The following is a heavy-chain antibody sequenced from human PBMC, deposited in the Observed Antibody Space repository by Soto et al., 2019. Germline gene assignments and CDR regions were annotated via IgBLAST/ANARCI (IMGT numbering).Heavy chain of an antibody. CDR3: ATTGSSENYYYGMDV. D-gene: IGHD6-19*01. CDR2: IYYSGST. CDR1: GGSISSSSYY. Sequence: PSETLSLTCTVSGGSISSSSYYWGWIRQPPGKGLEWIGIIYYSGSTYYNPSLKSRVTISVDTSKNQFSLKLSSVTAADTAVYYCATTGSSENYYYGMDVWGQGTTVTVSS. V-gene: IGHV4-39*01. J-gene: IGHJ6*02.